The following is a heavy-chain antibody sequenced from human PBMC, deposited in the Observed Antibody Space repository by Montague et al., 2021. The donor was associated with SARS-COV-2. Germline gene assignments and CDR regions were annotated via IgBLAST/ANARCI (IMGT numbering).Heavy chain of an antibody. CDR3: ARLLRSCTNGVCRTYYYYALDV. Sequence: SETLSLTCTVSGGSISGFYWSWIRQPPGKGLEWIGYIYYSGSTKYNPSLESRVAVSEDRSKNQVSLKLTSVTAADTAVYYCARLLRSCTNGVCRTYYYYALDVWGQGTTVTVSS. CDR2: IYYSGST. V-gene: IGHV4-59*01. J-gene: IGHJ6*02. D-gene: IGHD2-8*01. CDR1: GGSISGFY.